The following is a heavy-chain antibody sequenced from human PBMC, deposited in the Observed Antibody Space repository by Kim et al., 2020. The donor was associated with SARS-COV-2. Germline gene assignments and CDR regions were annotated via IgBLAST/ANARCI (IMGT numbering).Heavy chain of an antibody. CDR3: ARGKVVPAAMGGWFDP. CDR2: INPNSGGT. CDR1: GYTFTGYY. J-gene: IGHJ5*02. Sequence: ASVKVSCKASGYTFTGYYMHWVRQAPGQGLEWMGRINPNSGGTNYAQKFQGRVTMTRDTSISTAYMELSRLRSDDTAVYYCARGKVVPAAMGGWFDPWGQRTLVTVSS. V-gene: IGHV1-2*06. D-gene: IGHD2-2*01.